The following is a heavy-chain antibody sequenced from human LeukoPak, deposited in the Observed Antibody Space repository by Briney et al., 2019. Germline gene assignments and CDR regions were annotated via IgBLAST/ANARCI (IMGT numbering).Heavy chain of an antibody. CDR3: ARDTYADYWGMDV. D-gene: IGHD3-16*01. J-gene: IGHJ6*02. Sequence: SGGSLRLSCAASGFTFSSYAMSWVRQAPGKGLEWVSTIGGSGDGTYYADSVKGRFTISRDNAKNSLYLQMNSLRAEDTAVYYCARDTYADYWGMDVWGQGTTVTVSS. CDR2: IGGSGDGT. CDR1: GFTFSSYA. V-gene: IGHV3-23*01.